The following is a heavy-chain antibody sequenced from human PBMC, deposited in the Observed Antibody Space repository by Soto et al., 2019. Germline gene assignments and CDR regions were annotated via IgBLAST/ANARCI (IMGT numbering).Heavy chain of an antibody. CDR1: GDSVSSNSVA. Sequence: QVQLQQSGPGLVKPSQTLSLTCAISGDSVSSNSVAWNWIRQSPSRGLEWLGRTYYRSKWYNDYAVSVKSRRSINADTSKNQFSLQLNSVTPDDTAVYYFAQISRTEAPYWCQGTLGNVSS. CDR3: AQISRTEAPY. D-gene: IGHD2-2*01. V-gene: IGHV6-1*01. CDR2: TYYRSKWYN. J-gene: IGHJ4*02.